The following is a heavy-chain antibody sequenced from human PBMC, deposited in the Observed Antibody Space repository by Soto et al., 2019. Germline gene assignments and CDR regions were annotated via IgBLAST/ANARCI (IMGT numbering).Heavy chain of an antibody. V-gene: IGHV5-51*01. Sequence: EVQLVQSGAEVKKPGESLKISCEGSAYSFTTYWIAWVRQMPGKGLEWMGVIYPGDSDARYSPSFQGQVTISVDKSIGTAYLQWSSRKASDTAIYYCARLPGYTAATHYFDSWGQGTLVAVSP. J-gene: IGHJ4*02. CDR1: AYSFTTYW. D-gene: IGHD5-12*01. CDR3: ARLPGYTAATHYFDS. CDR2: IYPGDSDA.